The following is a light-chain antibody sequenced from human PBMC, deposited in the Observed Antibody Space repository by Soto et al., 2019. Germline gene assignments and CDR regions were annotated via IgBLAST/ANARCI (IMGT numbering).Light chain of an antibody. J-gene: IGLJ3*02. CDR3: QSYDSSLGGWGV. CDR2: GNN. CDR1: SSNIGAGYD. V-gene: IGLV1-40*01. Sequence: QSVLTKPPSVSGAPGQRVTISCTGSSSNIGAGYDVHWYQQLPGTAPKLLIYGNNNRPSGVPDRFSGSKSGTSASLGITGLQAEDEADYYCQSYDSSLGGWGVFGGGTKLTVL.